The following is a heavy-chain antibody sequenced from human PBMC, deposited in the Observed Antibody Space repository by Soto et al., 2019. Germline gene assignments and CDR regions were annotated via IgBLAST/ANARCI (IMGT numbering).Heavy chain of an antibody. CDR2: IYWADVK. CDR1: GFSLSTSGVG. D-gene: IGHD2-8*02. J-gene: IGHJ4*02. CDR3: AYSGVGVWRNGDGCSDS. Sequence: QITLKESGPTLVNSTQTLTLTCTFSGFSLSTSGVGVGWMRQPPGKALEWLALIYWADVKGYRPSLKSRVTTNTHTSKTQAVLTMTNMDPVCKATYYWAYSGVGVWRNGDGCSDSWGQGALVTVSS. V-gene: IGHV2-5*02.